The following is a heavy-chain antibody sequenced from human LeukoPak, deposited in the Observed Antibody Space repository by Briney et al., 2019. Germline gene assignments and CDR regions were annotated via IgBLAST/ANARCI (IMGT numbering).Heavy chain of an antibody. V-gene: IGHV3-23*01. CDR3: ATMVAGTPNY. CDR1: GFTFSTYT. J-gene: IGHJ4*02. D-gene: IGHD6-19*01. Sequence: PGGSLRLSCAASGFTFSTYTMNWVRQAPGKGLEWVSSIGTRDAYYADSVKGRFTISRDNSKNTLYLQMNSLRADDTAVYYCATMVAGTPNYWGQGTLVTVSS. CDR2: IGTRDA.